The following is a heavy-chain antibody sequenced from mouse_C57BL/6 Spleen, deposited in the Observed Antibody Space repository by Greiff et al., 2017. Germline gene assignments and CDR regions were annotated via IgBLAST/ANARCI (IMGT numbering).Heavy chain of an antibody. D-gene: IGHD1-1*01. J-gene: IGHJ1*03. CDR1: GYAFSSSW. CDR3: ARSLPHYYGSSYWYFDV. V-gene: IGHV1-82*01. Sequence: VQLQQSGPELVKPGASVKISCKASGYAFSSSWMNWVKQRPGKGLEWIGRIYPGDGDTNYNGKFKGKATLTADKSSSTAYMQLSSLTSEDSAVYFCARSLPHYYGSSYWYFDVWGTGTTVTVSS. CDR2: IYPGDGDT.